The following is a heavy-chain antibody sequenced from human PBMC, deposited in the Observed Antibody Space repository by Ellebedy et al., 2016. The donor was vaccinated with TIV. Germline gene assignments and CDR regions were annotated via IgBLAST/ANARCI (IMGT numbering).Heavy chain of an antibody. CDR2: INPNSGGT. Sequence: AASVKVSCKASGYTFTGYYMHWVRQAPGQGLEWMGWINPNSGGTNYAQKFQGRVTMTRDTSISTAYMELSRLRSDDTAVYYCARDYYDSSGPDYWGQGTLVTVSS. D-gene: IGHD3-22*01. CDR3: ARDYYDSSGPDY. CDR1: GYTFTGYY. V-gene: IGHV1-2*02. J-gene: IGHJ4*02.